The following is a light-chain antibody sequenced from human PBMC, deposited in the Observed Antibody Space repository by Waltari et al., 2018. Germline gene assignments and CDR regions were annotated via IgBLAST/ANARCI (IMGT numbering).Light chain of an antibody. CDR2: DVS. J-gene: IGLJ2*01. Sequence: QSALTQPASVSGSPGQAITISCTGTSNDVGVYTYVSWYQHLPGKAPKLIIYDVSRWPSGVSNRFSGSKSGNTASLTISGLQAEDEADYYCSSYTNTNTIVFGGGTKVTVL. CDR3: SSYTNTNTIV. CDR1: SNDVGVYTY. V-gene: IGLV2-14*03.